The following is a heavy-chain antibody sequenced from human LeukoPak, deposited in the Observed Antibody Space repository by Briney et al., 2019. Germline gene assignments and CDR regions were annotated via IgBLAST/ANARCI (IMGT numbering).Heavy chain of an antibody. CDR2: ITGSGGGT. V-gene: IGHV3-23*01. Sequence: GSLRLSCAASGFTFSTYAMSWVRQAPGKGLEWVSGITGSGGGTYYADSVEGRFTISRDNSKNTLYLQMNSLRAEDTAVYYCAKDGLRLGELSLLVPATSYFDYWGQGTLVTVSS. CDR3: AKDGLRLGELSLLVPATSYFDY. J-gene: IGHJ4*02. D-gene: IGHD3-16*02. CDR1: GFTFSTYA.